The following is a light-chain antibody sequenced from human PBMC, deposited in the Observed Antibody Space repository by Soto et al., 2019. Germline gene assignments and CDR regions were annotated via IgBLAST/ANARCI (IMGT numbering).Light chain of an antibody. Sequence: QPVLTQPPSASGTPGQRVTISCSGSSSNIGTNTVNWYQQLPGTAPKVLIYSNNQRPSGVPDRFSGSKSDTSASLAISGLQSEDEADYYCAAWDDSLNGVVFGGGTKVTVL. CDR2: SNN. J-gene: IGLJ2*01. V-gene: IGLV1-44*01. CDR1: SSNIGTNT. CDR3: AAWDDSLNGVV.